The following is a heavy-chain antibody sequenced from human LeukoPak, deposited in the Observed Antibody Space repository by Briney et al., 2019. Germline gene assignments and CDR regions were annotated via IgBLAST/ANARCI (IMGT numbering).Heavy chain of an antibody. V-gene: IGHV3-23*01. Sequence: GGSLRLSCAVSGFTFSDYSMNWVRQAPGKGLEWVSAIYPSGDSTYYADSVKGRFTISRDNSRNTLYLQMHSLSAEDTAVYYCAKDVKPDSGRDVDYWGQGTLVTVSS. D-gene: IGHD6-19*01. CDR2: IYPSGDST. CDR1: GFTFSDYS. J-gene: IGHJ4*02. CDR3: AKDVKPDSGRDVDY.